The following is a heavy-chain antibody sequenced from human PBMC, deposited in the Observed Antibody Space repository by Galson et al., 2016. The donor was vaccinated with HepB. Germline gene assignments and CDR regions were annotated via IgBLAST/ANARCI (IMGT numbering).Heavy chain of an antibody. Sequence: SVKVSCKASGGTFSNYAISWVRQAPGQGLEWMGRIIPVADIANYAQKFQGRVTFTADKSTSTAYMELGSLASEDTAVYYCATNPPRGYCSSASCHREYYLDYWGQGTLVTVSS. CDR2: IIPVADIA. CDR1: GGTFSNYA. J-gene: IGHJ4*02. CDR3: ATNPPRGYCSSASCHREYYLDY. D-gene: IGHD2-2*01. V-gene: IGHV1-69*04.